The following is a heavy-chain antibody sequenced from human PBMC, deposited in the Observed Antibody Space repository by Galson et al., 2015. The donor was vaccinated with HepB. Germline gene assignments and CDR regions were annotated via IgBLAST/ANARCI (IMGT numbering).Heavy chain of an antibody. D-gene: IGHD3-16*01. CDR2: ISYDGSNK. CDR1: GFTFSSYA. J-gene: IGHJ4*02. CDR3: ARATSDYVWGTFDY. Sequence: SLRLSCAASGFTFSSYAMHWVRQAPGKGLEWVAVISYDGSNKYYADSVKGRFTISRDNSKNTLYLQMNSLRAEDTAVYYCARATSDYVWGTFDYWGQGTLVTVSS. V-gene: IGHV3-30-3*01.